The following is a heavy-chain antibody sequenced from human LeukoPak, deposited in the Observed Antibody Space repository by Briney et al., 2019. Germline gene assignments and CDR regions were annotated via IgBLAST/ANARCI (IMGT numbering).Heavy chain of an antibody. CDR1: GYIFSTSW. Sequence: GDSLKISCKDFGYIFSTSWIGWVRQMPGKGLDWLGIIYPSDSHTRYSPSFQGQVTISVDKSINTVYLHWSSLKASDTAIYYCARCSANWFDPWGQGTLVIVSS. V-gene: IGHV5-51*01. CDR2: IYPSDSHT. CDR3: ARCSANWFDP. J-gene: IGHJ5*02. D-gene: IGHD6-25*01.